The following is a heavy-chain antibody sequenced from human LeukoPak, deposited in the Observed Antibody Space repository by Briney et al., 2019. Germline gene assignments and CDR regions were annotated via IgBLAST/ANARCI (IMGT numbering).Heavy chain of an antibody. D-gene: IGHD3-9*01. V-gene: IGHV4-59*11. Sequence: SETLSLTCTVSGGSIRSHYWSWIRQPPGKGLEWIGYIYYTGSTNYNPSLKRRITISIDTSKNQFSLNLSSVTAADTAVYYCASLTGYYEPRFDYWGQGTLVTVSS. CDR3: ASLTGYYEPRFDY. CDR2: IYYTGST. CDR1: GGSIRSHY. J-gene: IGHJ4*02.